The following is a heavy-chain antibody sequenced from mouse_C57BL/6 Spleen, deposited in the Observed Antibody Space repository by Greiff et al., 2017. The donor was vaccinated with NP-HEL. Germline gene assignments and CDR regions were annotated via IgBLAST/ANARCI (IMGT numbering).Heavy chain of an antibody. CDR2: IYPGDGDT. D-gene: IGHD1-1*01. CDR1: GYAFSSSW. Sequence: VKLQQSGPELVKPGASVKISCKASGYAFSSSWMNWVKQRPGKGLEWIGRIYPGDGDTNYNGKFKGKATLTADKSSSTAYMQLSSLTSEDSAVYFCARRHYGSDYFDYWGQGTTLTVSS. V-gene: IGHV1-82*01. J-gene: IGHJ2*01. CDR3: ARRHYGSDYFDY.